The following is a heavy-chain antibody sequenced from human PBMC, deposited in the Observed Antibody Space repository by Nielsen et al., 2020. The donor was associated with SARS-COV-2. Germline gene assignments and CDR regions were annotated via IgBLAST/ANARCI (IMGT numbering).Heavy chain of an antibody. Sequence: ASVKVSCKASGYTFTSYGISWVRQAPGQGLEWMGWISAYNGNTNYAQKLQGRVTMTTDTSTSTAYMELRSLRSDDTAVYYCARERSCNQEVAFDYWGQGTLVTVSS. CDR2: ISAYNGNT. V-gene: IGHV1-18*04. J-gene: IGHJ4*02. CDR1: GYTFTSYG. D-gene: IGHD5-24*01. CDR3: ARERSCNQEVAFDY.